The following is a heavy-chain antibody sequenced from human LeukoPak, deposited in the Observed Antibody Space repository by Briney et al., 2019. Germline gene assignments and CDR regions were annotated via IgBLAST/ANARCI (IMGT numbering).Heavy chain of an antibody. J-gene: IGHJ6*02. V-gene: IGHV3-48*03. CDR1: GFTFSSYE. D-gene: IGHD6-13*01. CDR3: ARDLSHPAAAGTVYYYYGMDV. Sequence: GGSQRLSCAASGFTFSSYEMNWVRQAPGKGLEWVSYISTSGSIIYYADSVKGRFTISRDDAKNSLFLQMNTLRAEDTAVYYCARDLSHPAAAGTVYYYYGMDVWGQGTTVTVSS. CDR2: ISTSGSII.